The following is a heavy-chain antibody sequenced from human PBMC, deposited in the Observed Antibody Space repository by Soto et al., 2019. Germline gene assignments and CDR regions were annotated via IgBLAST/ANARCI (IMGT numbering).Heavy chain of an antibody. Sequence: EVQLLESGGGLVQPGGSLRLSCAASGFAFSSYAMSWVRQAPGKGLQWVSAISGSGGSTHYADSVKGRFTISRDDSKSTLYLQMSSLRAEDTAVYYCAKDDLGELSPVDDYWGQGTLVTVSS. D-gene: IGHD3-16*02. CDR1: GFAFSSYA. CDR3: AKDDLGELSPVDDY. CDR2: ISGSGGST. V-gene: IGHV3-23*01. J-gene: IGHJ4*02.